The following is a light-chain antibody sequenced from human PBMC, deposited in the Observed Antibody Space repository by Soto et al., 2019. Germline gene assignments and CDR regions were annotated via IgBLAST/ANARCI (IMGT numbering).Light chain of an antibody. CDR2: AAS. Sequence: DIQMTQSPSSVSASVGDRITLTSRASQGISSWLAWYQQKTGKAPKILIYAASSLQSGVPSRFRGSGSGTHSTLTISSLQPEDFSTYYCQQANTFPLTFGQGTRLEIK. CDR3: QQANTFPLT. CDR1: QGISSW. V-gene: IGKV1D-12*01. J-gene: IGKJ5*01.